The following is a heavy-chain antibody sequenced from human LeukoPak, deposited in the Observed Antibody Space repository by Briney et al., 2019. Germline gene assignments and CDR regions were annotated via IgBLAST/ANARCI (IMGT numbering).Heavy chain of an antibody. Sequence: ASVKVSCKASGYTFTGYYMHWVRQAPGQGLEWMGWINPNSGGTNYAQKFQGRVTMTRDTSISTAYMELSRLRSDDTAVYYCARAFGRAVPDKYYFDYWGQGTLVTVSS. CDR1: GYTFTGYY. J-gene: IGHJ4*02. CDR3: ARAFGRAVPDKYYFDY. CDR2: INPNSGGT. D-gene: IGHD3-16*01. V-gene: IGHV1-2*02.